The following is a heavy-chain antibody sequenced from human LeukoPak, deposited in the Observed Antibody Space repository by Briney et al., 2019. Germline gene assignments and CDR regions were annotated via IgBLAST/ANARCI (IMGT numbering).Heavy chain of an antibody. CDR1: GGSISSYC. V-gene: IGHV4-4*07. CDR3: AREFFSVRGDVFDY. Sequence: SETLSLTCTVSGGSISSYCWSWIRQPAGKGLEWIGRIYTSGSTNYNPSLKSRVTMSVDTSKNQFSLKLSSVTAADTAVYYCAREFFSVRGDVFDYWGQGTLVTVSS. J-gene: IGHJ4*02. D-gene: IGHD3-10*01. CDR2: IYTSGST.